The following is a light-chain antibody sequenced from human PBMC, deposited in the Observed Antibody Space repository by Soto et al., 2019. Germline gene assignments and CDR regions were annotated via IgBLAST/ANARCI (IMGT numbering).Light chain of an antibody. J-gene: IGKJ5*01. CDR1: QGISSY. V-gene: IGKV1-9*01. Sequence: SPSFLSASVGDRVTITCRASQGISSYLAWYQQKPGKAPKLLIYAASTLQSGVPSRFSGSGSGTEFTLTISSLQSEDFATYYCQQVNSYPITFGQGTRLEIK. CDR2: AAS. CDR3: QQVNSYPIT.